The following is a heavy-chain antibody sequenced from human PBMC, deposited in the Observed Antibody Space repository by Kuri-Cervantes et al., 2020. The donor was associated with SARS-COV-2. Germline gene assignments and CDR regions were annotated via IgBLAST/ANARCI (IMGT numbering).Heavy chain of an antibody. V-gene: IGHV2-5*02. CDR1: GFSLSTSGVG. D-gene: IGHD1-14*01. J-gene: IGHJ3*01. CDR2: IYWDDDK. Sequence: SGPTLVKPTQTLTLTCTFSGFSLSTSGVGVGWIRQPPGKALEWLALIYWDDDKRYSPSLKSRLTITKDTSKNQVVLTMTNMDPADTGTYYCARIPPTGGAIDVWGQGIKVTVSS. CDR3: ARIPPTGGAIDV.